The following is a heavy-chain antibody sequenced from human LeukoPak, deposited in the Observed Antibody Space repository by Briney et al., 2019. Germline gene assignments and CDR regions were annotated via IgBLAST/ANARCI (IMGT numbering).Heavy chain of an antibody. J-gene: IGHJ6*03. CDR3: ARLGTPYYYMDV. CDR2: IYPGDSDT. V-gene: IGHV5-51*01. D-gene: IGHD1-1*01. Sequence: GESLKISCQGSGYTFSNYWIAWVRHMPGSGLEWMGIIYPGDSDTKYSPSFQGQVSISADKSSNTAYLQWSSVKASDTAIYYCARLGTPYYYMDVWGRGNTGTVSS. CDR1: GYTFSNYW.